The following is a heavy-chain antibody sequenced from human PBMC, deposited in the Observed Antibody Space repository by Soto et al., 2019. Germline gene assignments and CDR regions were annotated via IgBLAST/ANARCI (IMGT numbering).Heavy chain of an antibody. CDR2: IGVRDDNT. D-gene: IGHD2-15*01. CDR3: AKAKEGYATTFYHAFDV. CDR1: GFTFSSYA. Sequence: EVQLLESGGGLVQPGGSLRLSCAASGFTFSSYAMSWVRQAPGKGLDWVSTIGVRDDNTYYADSVRGRFTISRDNSKDTLYLQMNSLRAEDTAVYYCAKAKEGYATTFYHAFDVWGRGTMVTVSS. J-gene: IGHJ3*01. V-gene: IGHV3-23*01.